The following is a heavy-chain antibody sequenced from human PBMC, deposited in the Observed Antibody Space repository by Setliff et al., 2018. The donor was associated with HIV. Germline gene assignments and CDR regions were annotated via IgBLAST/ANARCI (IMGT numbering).Heavy chain of an antibody. Sequence: SETLSLTCIVSGDSISSSSYYWGWIRQPPGKGLEWIGYIYYSGSTYSNPSLESRVSISIETSKNQFSLKVSSVTAADTAVYYCARRPIKGYGPFDSWGPGTLVTVSS. J-gene: IGHJ4*02. D-gene: IGHD2-15*01. CDR3: ARRPIKGYGPFDS. V-gene: IGHV4-39*01. CDR1: GDSISSSSYY. CDR2: IYYSGST.